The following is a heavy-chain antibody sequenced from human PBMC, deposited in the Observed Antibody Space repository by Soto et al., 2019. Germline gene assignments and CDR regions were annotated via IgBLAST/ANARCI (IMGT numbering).Heavy chain of an antibody. CDR1: GFTFSSYA. D-gene: IGHD3-9*01. Sequence: QVQLVESGGGVVQPGRSLRLSCAASGFTFSSYAMHWVRQAPGKGLEWVAVISYDGSNKYYADSVKGRFTISRDNSKNTLYLQMKTLRAEDTAVYYCARDWALRYGQGFDPWGQGTLVTVSS. CDR2: ISYDGSNK. J-gene: IGHJ5*02. V-gene: IGHV3-30-3*01. CDR3: ARDWALRYGQGFDP.